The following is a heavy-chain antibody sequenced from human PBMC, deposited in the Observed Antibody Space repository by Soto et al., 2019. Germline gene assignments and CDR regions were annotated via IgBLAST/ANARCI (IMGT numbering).Heavy chain of an antibody. D-gene: IGHD6-19*01. Sequence: ESGGGSVQPGGSLRLSCAASGFTFRTFSMNWVRQAPGRGLEWISYISGGGRPISYADSVKGRFTISRANAKNSLYLQMDSLADEDTAVYYCARDLGWAFDSWGQGTLVTVSS. CDR3: ARDLGWAFDS. CDR2: ISGGGRPI. CDR1: GFTFRTFS. J-gene: IGHJ4*02. V-gene: IGHV3-48*02.